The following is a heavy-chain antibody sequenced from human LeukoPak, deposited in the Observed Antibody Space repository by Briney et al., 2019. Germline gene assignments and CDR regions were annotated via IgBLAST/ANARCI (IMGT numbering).Heavy chain of an antibody. J-gene: IGHJ5*02. CDR1: GYTFTNYD. Sequence: ASVTVSFKASGYTFTNYDIHWVRQATGQGLEWMGWMNPYSGNTGYAQNFQGRITITRNTSISTAYMELSSLRSEDTAVYYCATAGTIVVGTNRGFDPWGQGTLVTVSS. CDR3: ATAGTIVVGTNRGFDP. V-gene: IGHV1-8*03. CDR2: MNPYSGNT. D-gene: IGHD2-15*01.